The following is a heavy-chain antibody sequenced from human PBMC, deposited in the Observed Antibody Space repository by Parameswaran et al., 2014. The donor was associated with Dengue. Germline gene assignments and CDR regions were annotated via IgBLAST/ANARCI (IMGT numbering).Heavy chain of an antibody. J-gene: IGHJ4*02. D-gene: IGHD4-17*01. CDR2: ISYDGSNK. Sequence: VRQAPGKGLEWVAVISYDGSNKYYADSVKGRFTISRDNSKNTLYLQMNSLRAEDTAVYYCARDGLFMEENDYGDYRFDYWGQGTLVTVS. CDR3: ARDGLFMEENDYGDYRFDY. V-gene: IGHV3-30-3*01.